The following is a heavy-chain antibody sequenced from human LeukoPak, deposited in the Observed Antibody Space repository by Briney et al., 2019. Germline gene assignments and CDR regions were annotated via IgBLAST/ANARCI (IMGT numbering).Heavy chain of an antibody. CDR3: AREYSRDWFDP. V-gene: IGHV4-61*02. D-gene: IGHD5-18*01. CDR2: IYTSGST. J-gene: IGHJ5*02. CDR1: GGSVSSGTYY. Sequence: SETLSLTCTVSGGSVSSGTYYWTWIRQPAGKGLEWIGRIYTSGSTNFNPSLKSRVSISLDTSQNQFSLKLSSVTAADTAVYYCAREYSRDWFDPWGQGTLVTVSS.